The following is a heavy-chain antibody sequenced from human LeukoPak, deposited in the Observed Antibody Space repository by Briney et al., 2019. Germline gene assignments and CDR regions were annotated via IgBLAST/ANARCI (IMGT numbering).Heavy chain of an antibody. CDR2: ITSSGDST. D-gene: IGHD3-9*01. Sequence: PGGSLRLSCAASGFTFSSYAMSWVRQAPGKGLEWVSDITSSGDSTYYADSVKGRFTISRDNPKNTLYLQMNSLRAEDTAIYYCVKEYFGFAFDYWGQGTVVPVSS. J-gene: IGHJ4*02. CDR3: VKEYFGFAFDY. CDR1: GFTFSSYA. V-gene: IGHV3-23*01.